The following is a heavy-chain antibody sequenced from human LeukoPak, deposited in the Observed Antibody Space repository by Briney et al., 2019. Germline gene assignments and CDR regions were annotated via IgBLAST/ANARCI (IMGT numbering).Heavy chain of an antibody. V-gene: IGHV3-20*01. CDR2: INWSGGST. J-gene: IGHJ4*02. Sequence: GGSLRLSCAASGFTFDDYAMSSVRHAPGKGLEWGSGINWSGGSTGSADSVKGRFTISRDHAKNSLYLQMNSLRAEDTALYHCARRRRGGSGSYEGYYFDYWGQGTLVTVSS. CDR3: ARRRRGGSGSYEGYYFDY. D-gene: IGHD3-10*01. CDR1: GFTFDDYA.